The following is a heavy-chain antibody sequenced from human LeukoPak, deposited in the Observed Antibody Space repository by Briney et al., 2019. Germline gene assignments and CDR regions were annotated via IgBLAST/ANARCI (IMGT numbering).Heavy chain of an antibody. CDR1: GGSISSYY. V-gene: IGHV4-59*01. CDR2: IYYSGST. J-gene: IGHJ4*02. Sequence: PSETLSLNCTVSGGSISSYYWRWIRQAPGKGLEWIGYIYYSGSTNYNRSLKSRVTISVDTSKNQFSLKLSSVTAADTAVYYCARDVFARGLDYWGQGTLVTVSS. CDR3: ARDVFARGLDY. D-gene: IGHD3-3*01.